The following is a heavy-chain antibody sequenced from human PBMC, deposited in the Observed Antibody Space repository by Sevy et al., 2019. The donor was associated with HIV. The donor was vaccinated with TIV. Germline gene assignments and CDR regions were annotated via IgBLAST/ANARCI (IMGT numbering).Heavy chain of an antibody. D-gene: IGHD3-10*01. Sequence: AGSLRLSCAASGFTFSSYAMSWVRQAPGKALEWVSAIRGSGGSTYYADSVKGRFTISRDNSKNTLYLQMNSLRAEDTAVYYCAKGAVRGFIILSYGMDVWGQGTTVTVSS. CDR3: AKGAVRGFIILSYGMDV. J-gene: IGHJ6*02. V-gene: IGHV3-23*01. CDR1: GFTFSSYA. CDR2: IRGSGGST.